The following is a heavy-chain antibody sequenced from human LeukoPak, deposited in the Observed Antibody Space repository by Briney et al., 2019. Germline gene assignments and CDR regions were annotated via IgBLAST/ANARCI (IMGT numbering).Heavy chain of an antibody. CDR2: IYSDNT. CDR1: GFTVSSNS. Sequence: SGGSLRLSCTVSGFTVSSNSMSWVRQAPGKGLEWVSFIYSDNTHYSDSVKGRFTISRDNAKNSLLLQMNSLRAEDTAVYYCARVLRYCSGGNCYSGGLGYMDVWGKGTTVTISS. D-gene: IGHD2-15*01. V-gene: IGHV3-53*01. CDR3: ARVLRYCSGGNCYSGGLGYMDV. J-gene: IGHJ6*03.